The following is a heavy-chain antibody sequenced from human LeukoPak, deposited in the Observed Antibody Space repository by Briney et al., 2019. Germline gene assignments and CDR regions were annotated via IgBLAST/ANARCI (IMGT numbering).Heavy chain of an antibody. CDR3: AREDYGGNSRHFDL. Sequence: ASVKVSCKASENTFTNYYMHWVRQAPGQGLEWLGLINPNGGRTAYAQNFQGRVTMTRDTSTTTLYLELSSLRSDDTAVYYCAREDYGGNSRHFDLWGRGTLVTVSS. CDR2: INPNGGRT. CDR1: ENTFTNYY. V-gene: IGHV1-46*01. D-gene: IGHD4-23*01. J-gene: IGHJ2*01.